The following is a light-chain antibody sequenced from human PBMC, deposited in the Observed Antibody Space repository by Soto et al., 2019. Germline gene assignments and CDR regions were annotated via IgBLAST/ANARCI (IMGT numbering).Light chain of an antibody. Sequence: EIVMTQSPATLSVSPGERATLSCRASQSVSSNLAWYQQKPGQAPRLLIYGASTRATGIPARFSGSGSGTEFTLTISSLQSEDLAVYYCQHCNNWPRTFGQGTKVEIK. CDR3: QHCNNWPRT. CDR2: GAS. V-gene: IGKV3-15*01. J-gene: IGKJ1*01. CDR1: QSVSSN.